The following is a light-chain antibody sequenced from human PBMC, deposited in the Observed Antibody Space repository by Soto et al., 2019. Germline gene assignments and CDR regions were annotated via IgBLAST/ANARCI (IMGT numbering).Light chain of an antibody. CDR2: GAS. J-gene: IGKJ4*01. CDR1: QSVSSK. CDR3: QQYNNWPTLT. Sequence: EIVMTQSRATLSVSPGPRSTLSCKASQSVSSKLAWYQQKPGQAPRLILYGASTRATGIPARFSGSGSGTEFTLTISSLQSEDFAVYYGQQYNNWPTLTFGGGTKVDI. V-gene: IGKV3D-15*01.